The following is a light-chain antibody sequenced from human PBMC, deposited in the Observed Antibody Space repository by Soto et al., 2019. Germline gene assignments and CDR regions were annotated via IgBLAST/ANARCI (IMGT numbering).Light chain of an antibody. CDR3: KQYNNWWT. Sequence: EIGRTQSPSTLSVSPGERATLSCRASQSVSNNLSWYQKKPGHAPWLHIYRQSTRATGIPARFSGSGSGTEFTLTSSRLQSEDFAFYYWKQYNNWWTFGQGTRWDIK. J-gene: IGKJ1*01. CDR2: RQS. V-gene: IGKV3-15*01. CDR1: QSVSNN.